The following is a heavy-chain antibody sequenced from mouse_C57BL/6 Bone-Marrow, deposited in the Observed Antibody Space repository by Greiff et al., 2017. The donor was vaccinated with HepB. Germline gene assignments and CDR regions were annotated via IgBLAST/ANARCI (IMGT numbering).Heavy chain of an antibody. D-gene: IGHD2-4*01. CDR2: ISNGGGST. Sequence: EVQVVESGGGLVQPGGSLKLSCAASGFTFSDYYMYWVRQTPEKRLEWVAYISNGGGSTYYPDTVKGRFTISRDNAKNTLYLQMSRLKSEDTAMYYCAREGISPFDYWGQGTTLTVSS. V-gene: IGHV5-12*01. CDR3: AREGISPFDY. J-gene: IGHJ2*01. CDR1: GFTFSDYY.